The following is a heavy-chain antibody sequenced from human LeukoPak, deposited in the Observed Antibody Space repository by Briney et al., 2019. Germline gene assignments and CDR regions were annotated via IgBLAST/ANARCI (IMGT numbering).Heavy chain of an antibody. V-gene: IGHV4-4*07. J-gene: IGHJ4*02. CDR2: IYSSGGT. CDR3: AKRGDFFDY. Sequence: SETLSLTCTVSGGSISTYFWSWIRQPAGKGLEWIGRIYSSGGTNYNPSLKSRVTMSVDTSKNQFSLKVTSVTAADTAVYYCAKRGDFFDYWGQGTLVTVSS. D-gene: IGHD3-10*01. CDR1: GGSISTYF.